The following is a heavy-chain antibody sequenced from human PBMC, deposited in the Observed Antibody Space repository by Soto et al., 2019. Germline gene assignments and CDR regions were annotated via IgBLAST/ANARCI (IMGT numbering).Heavy chain of an antibody. CDR3: VLESGITGTSWDY. V-gene: IGHV3-30*03. CDR1: GFTFSSYG. CDR2: ISYDGSNK. J-gene: IGHJ4*02. Sequence: GGSLRLSCAASGFTFSSYGMHWVRQAPGKGLEWVAVISYDGSNKYYADSVKGRFTISRDNSKNTLYLQMNSLRAEDTAVYYCVLESGITGTSWDYWGQGTLVTVSS. D-gene: IGHD1-7*01.